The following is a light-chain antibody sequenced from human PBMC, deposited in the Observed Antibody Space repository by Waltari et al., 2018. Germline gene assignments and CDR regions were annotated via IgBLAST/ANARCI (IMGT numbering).Light chain of an antibody. Sequence: QSALTQPASVSGSPGQSITISCTGSSSDVGSSNLVSWYLQHPGKAPKLITYEVSKRPSGVSNRFSGSKSGNTASLTISGLQAEDEADYYCYSYAGGSVFGTGTKVTVL. V-gene: IGLV2-23*02. CDR3: YSYAGGSV. J-gene: IGLJ1*01. CDR1: SSDVGSSNL. CDR2: EVS.